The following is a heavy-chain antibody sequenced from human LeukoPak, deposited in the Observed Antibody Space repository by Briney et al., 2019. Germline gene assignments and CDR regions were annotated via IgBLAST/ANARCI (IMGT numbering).Heavy chain of an antibody. V-gene: IGHV3-7*05. J-gene: IGHJ5*02. CDR3: AMRWLSYANWFDP. CDR2: IKQDGSEK. D-gene: IGHD3-3*01. Sequence: GGSLRLSCAASGFTLSSYVMNWVRQAPGKGLEWVANIKQDGSEKYYVDSVKGRFTISRDNAKNSLYLQMNSLRAEDTAVYYCAMRWLSYANWFDPWGQGTLVTVSS. CDR1: GFTLSSYV.